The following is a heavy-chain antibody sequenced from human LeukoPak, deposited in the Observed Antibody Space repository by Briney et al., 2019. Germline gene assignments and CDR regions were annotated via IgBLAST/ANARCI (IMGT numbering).Heavy chain of an antibody. Sequence: GGSLKLSCAASGFTFSSYGMSWVRQAPGKGLEWVSVIYSGGSTYYADSVKGRFTISRDNSKNTLYLQMNSLRAEDTAVYYCAREEGVDSSDYWGQGTLVTVSS. D-gene: IGHD3-22*01. CDR1: GFTFSSYG. V-gene: IGHV3-66*01. CDR2: IYSGGST. J-gene: IGHJ4*02. CDR3: AREEGVDSSDY.